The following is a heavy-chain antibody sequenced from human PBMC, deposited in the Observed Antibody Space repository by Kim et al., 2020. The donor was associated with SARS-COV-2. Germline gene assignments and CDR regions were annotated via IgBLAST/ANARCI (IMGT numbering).Heavy chain of an antibody. CDR2: MNPNSGNT. Sequence: ASVKVSCKASGYTYTSYYMHWVRQATGQGLEWMGWMNPNSGNTGYAQKFQGRVTMTRNTSISTAYMELSSLRSEDTAVYYCARGHLKSIVVVIAPRPYYYYMDVWGKGTTVTVSS. V-gene: IGHV1-8*02. CDR1: GYTYTSYY. D-gene: IGHD2-21*01. J-gene: IGHJ6*03. CDR3: ARGHLKSIVVVIAPRPYYYYMDV.